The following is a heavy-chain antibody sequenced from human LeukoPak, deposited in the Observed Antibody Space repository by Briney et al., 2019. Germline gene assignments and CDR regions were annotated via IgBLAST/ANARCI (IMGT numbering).Heavy chain of an antibody. J-gene: IGHJ4*02. CDR3: ARDVTVAEDY. V-gene: IGHV3-21*01. CDR2: ISSSSSYI. Sequence: GGSLRLSCAASGFTFSSYSMNWVRQAPGKGLEWVSSISSSSSYIYYADSVKGRFTISRDNAKNSLYLQMNSLRAEDTVVYYCARDVTVAEDYWGQGTLVTVSS. D-gene: IGHD6-19*01. CDR1: GFTFSSYS.